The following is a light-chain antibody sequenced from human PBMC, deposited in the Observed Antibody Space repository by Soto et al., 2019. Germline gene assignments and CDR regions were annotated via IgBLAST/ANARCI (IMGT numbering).Light chain of an antibody. CDR3: MQATQFPLT. Sequence: DIVLTQTPLSSPVTLGQPASISCRSSQILVHSAGNTYLSWLQQRPGQPPRLLIYKVSNRFYGLPDRFSGSGAESEFTLNIIRVEAEDFGVYYCMQATQFPLTFGQGTRLDIK. V-gene: IGKV2-24*01. CDR2: KVS. J-gene: IGKJ5*01. CDR1: QILVHSAGNTY.